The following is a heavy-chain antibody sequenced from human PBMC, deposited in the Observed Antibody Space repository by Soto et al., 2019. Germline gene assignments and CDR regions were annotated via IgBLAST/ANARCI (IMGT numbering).Heavy chain of an antibody. CDR2: IKSDGSGT. Sequence: GGSLRLSCAASGFTFSRYGIHWVRQAPGKGLEWVSRIKSDGSGTYYADSVKGRFTISRDNAQNTLYLQMNSLRAEDTAVYYCARDGVSLDKDEYSNEEPYYYYYGMDVWGQGTTVTVSS. D-gene: IGHD4-4*01. J-gene: IGHJ6*02. CDR3: ARDGVSLDKDEYSNEEPYYYYYGMDV. CDR1: GFTFSRYG. V-gene: IGHV3-74*01.